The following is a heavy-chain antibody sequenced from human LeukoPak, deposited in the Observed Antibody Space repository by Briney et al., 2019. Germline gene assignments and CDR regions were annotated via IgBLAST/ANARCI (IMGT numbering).Heavy chain of an antibody. CDR3: ARNPVGATRGYFDY. D-gene: IGHD1-26*01. CDR1: GFTFSSYE. CDR2: ISSSGSTI. V-gene: IGHV3-48*03. J-gene: IGHJ4*02. Sequence: PGGSLRLSCAAPGFTFSSYEMNWVRQAPGKGLEWVSYISSSGSTIYYADSVKGRFTISRDNAKNSLYLQMNSLRAEDTAVYYCARNPVGATRGYFDYWGQGTLVTVSS.